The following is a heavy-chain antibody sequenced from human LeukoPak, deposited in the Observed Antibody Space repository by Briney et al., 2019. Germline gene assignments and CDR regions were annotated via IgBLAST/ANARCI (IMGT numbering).Heavy chain of an antibody. J-gene: IGHJ3*02. V-gene: IGHV4-59*12. CDR3: ARTIPYYDILTGYYLVDAFDI. CDR2: IYYSGST. D-gene: IGHD3-9*01. CDR1: GGSISSYY. Sequence: PSETLSLTCTVSGGSISSYYWSWLRQPPGKGLEWIASIYYSGSTNYNPSLKSRVTISLDTSRNQFSLKLSSVTAADTAVYYCARTIPYYDILTGYYLVDAFDIWGQGTMVTVSS.